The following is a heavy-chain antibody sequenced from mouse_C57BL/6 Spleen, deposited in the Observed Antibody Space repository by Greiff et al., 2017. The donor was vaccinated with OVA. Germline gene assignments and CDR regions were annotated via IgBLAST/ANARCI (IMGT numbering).Heavy chain of an antibody. J-gene: IGHJ4*01. CDR3: ARDLRRSMDY. D-gene: IGHD1-1*01. V-gene: IGHV3-6*01. Sequence: EVQLQEPGPGLVKPSQSLSLTCSVTGYSITSGYYWNWIRQLPGNKLEWMGYISYDGSNNYNPSLTNRISITRDTSNNQFFLNLNSVTTEDTATYYCARDLRRSMDYWGQGTSVTVSS. CDR2: ISYDGSN. CDR1: GYSITSGYY.